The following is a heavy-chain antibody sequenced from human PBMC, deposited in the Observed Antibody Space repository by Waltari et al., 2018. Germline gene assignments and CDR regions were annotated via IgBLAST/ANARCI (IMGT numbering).Heavy chain of an antibody. CDR2: INHSGST. CDR1: GGSFSGYY. Sequence: QVQLQQWGAGLLKPSETLSLTCAVYGGSFSGYYWSWLRQPPGTGLAWIGEINHSGSTNYNPSLKSRVTISVDTSKNQFSLKLSSVTAADTAVYYCARAGRLRGVVVISRAFDIWGQGTMVTVSS. J-gene: IGHJ3*02. CDR3: ARAGRLRGVVVISRAFDI. D-gene: IGHD3-22*01. V-gene: IGHV4-34*01.